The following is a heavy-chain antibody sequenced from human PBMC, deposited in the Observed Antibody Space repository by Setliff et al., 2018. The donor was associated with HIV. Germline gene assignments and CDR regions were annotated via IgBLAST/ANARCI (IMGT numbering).Heavy chain of an antibody. D-gene: IGHD6-13*01. J-gene: IGHJ3*01. CDR3: ARGLPADGYAFDL. CDR1: GYRFSSYG. Sequence: ASVKVSCKASGYRFSSYGITWVRHAPGQGLEWMGWINVHNGDTKFAQRFQDRLTMTTDTSTTTAYMDLRSLRSDDTAVYYCARGLPADGYAFDLWGQGTMGTVSS. CDR2: INVHNGDT. V-gene: IGHV1-18*01.